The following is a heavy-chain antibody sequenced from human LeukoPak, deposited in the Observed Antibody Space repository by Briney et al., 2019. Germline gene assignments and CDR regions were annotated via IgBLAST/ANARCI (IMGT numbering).Heavy chain of an antibody. Sequence: GASMKVSCKATGGTFNDYSFSWVRQAPGQGLEWMGGIIPMFGSTNYAQKFQDRVTITADASTTTASMELTSLRSEDTATYYCAESNGSEDTFDIWGQGTLVSVSS. D-gene: IGHD6-19*01. CDR2: IIPMFGST. V-gene: IGHV1-69*01. J-gene: IGHJ3*02. CDR1: GGTFNDYS. CDR3: AESNGSEDTFDI.